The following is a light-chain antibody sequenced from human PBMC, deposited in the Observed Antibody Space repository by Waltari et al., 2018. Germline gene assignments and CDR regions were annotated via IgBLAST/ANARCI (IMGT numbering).Light chain of an antibody. Sequence: QSALTQPASVSGSPGQSITIPCTGTSRDVGSYNLVFWYQQHPGKAPKLMIYDVVKRPSGVSNRFSGSTSANAASLTISGLQAEDEGDYYCCSYARSGTVLFGGGTKLTVL. CDR3: CSYARSGTVL. CDR1: SRDVGSYNL. CDR2: DVV. J-gene: IGLJ2*01. V-gene: IGLV2-23*02.